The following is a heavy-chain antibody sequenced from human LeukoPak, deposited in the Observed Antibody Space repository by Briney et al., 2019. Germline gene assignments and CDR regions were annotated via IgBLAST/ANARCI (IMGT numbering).Heavy chain of an antibody. J-gene: IGHJ4*02. CDR3: AKVPMTTVTLFDY. Sequence: ASVKVSCKASGYTFTGYYMHWVRQAPGQGLEWMGWINPNSGGTNYAQKFQGRVTMTRDTSISTAYMELSRLRSDDTAVYYCAKVPMTTVTLFDYWGQGTLVTVSS. D-gene: IGHD4-17*01. CDR1: GYTFTGYY. V-gene: IGHV1-2*02. CDR2: INPNSGGT.